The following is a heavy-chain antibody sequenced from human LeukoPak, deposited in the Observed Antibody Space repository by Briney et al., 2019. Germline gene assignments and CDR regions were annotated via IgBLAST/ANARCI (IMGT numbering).Heavy chain of an antibody. CDR2: INHSGST. CDR3: ARRRVSMVLNRVSYFDY. J-gene: IGHJ4*02. CDR1: GGSFSGYY. V-gene: IGHV4-34*01. D-gene: IGHD2/OR15-2a*01. Sequence: SETLSLTCAVYGGSFSGYYWSWIRQPPGKGLEWIGEINHSGSTNYNPSLKSRVTISVDTSKNQFSLKLSSVTAADTAVYYCARRRVSMVLNRVSYFDYWGQGTLVTVSS.